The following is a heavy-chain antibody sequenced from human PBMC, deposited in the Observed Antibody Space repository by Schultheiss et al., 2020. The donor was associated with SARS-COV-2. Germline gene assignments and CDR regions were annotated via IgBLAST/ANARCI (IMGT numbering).Heavy chain of an antibody. Sequence: SVKVSCKASGGTFSSYAISWVRQAPGQGLEWMGGIIPIFGTANYAQKFQGRVTITADESTSTAYMELSSLRSEDTAVYYCARFVGIGRDAFDIWGQGTMVTVSS. V-gene: IGHV1-69*13. CDR3: ARFVGIGRDAFDI. CDR2: IIPIFGTA. D-gene: IGHD7-27*01. CDR1: GGTFSSYA. J-gene: IGHJ3*02.